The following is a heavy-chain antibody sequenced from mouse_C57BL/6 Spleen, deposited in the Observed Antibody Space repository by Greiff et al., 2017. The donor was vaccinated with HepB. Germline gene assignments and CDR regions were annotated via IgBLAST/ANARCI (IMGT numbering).Heavy chain of an antibody. CDR2: IDPSDSYT. CDR1: GYTFTSYW. Sequence: QVQLQQPGAELVKPGASVKLSCKASGYTFTSYWMQWVKQRPGQGLEWIGEIDPSDSYTNYNQKFKGKATLTVDTSSSTAYMQLSSLTSEDSAVYYCARWDPYYYGSSLDYWGQGTTLTVSS. V-gene: IGHV1-50*01. D-gene: IGHD1-1*01. CDR3: ARWDPYYYGSSLDY. J-gene: IGHJ2*01.